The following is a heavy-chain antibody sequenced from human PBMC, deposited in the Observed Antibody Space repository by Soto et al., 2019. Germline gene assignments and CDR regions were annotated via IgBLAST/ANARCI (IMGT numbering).Heavy chain of an antibody. V-gene: IGHV3-23*01. D-gene: IGHD3-10*01. CDR1: GFTFSTYA. CDR3: AKHSGSGSCYTPADY. J-gene: IGHJ4*02. CDR2: ICGSGGTT. Sequence: GGSLRLSCAASGFTFSTYAMSWVHQAPVKGLEWVSVICGSGGTTYYADSVKGRFTISRDNSKNTLYLQMNTLRAEDTAVYYCAKHSGSGSCYTPADYWGQGTLVTVSS.